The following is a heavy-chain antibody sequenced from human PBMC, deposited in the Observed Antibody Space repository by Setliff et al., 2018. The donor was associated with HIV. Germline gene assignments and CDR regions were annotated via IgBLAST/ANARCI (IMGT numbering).Heavy chain of an antibody. Sequence: TLSLTCAVYGGSFSDDYWSWIRQPPGRGMEWIGEIDHSGRSNYNPSLKSRVLMAIDASKSQISLNLTSISAADTAVYYCAKCSGRFGVVTWFDSWGRGMLVTVSS. J-gene: IGHJ5*01. D-gene: IGHD3-10*02. CDR1: GGSFSDDY. V-gene: IGHV4-34*01. CDR2: IDHSGRS. CDR3: AKCSGRFGVVTWFDS.